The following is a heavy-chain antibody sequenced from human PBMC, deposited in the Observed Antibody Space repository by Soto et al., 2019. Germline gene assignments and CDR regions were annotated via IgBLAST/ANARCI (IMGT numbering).Heavy chain of an antibody. Sequence: GDSVKGRFTISRDDAENSLYLQMNSLRVEDTAMYYCTRGAAVAGIDCWGQGTLVTVSS. CDR3: TRGAAVAGIDC. V-gene: IGHV3-7*04. J-gene: IGHJ4*02. D-gene: IGHD6-19*01.